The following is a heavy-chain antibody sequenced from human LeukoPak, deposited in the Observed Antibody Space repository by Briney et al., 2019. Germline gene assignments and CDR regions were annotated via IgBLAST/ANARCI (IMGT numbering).Heavy chain of an antibody. CDR3: ARGANYYDSSGYLNDH. CDR1: GFTFSSYW. CDR2: IKQDGSEK. Sequence: GGSLRLSCAASGFTFSSYWMSWVRQAPGKGLEWVANIKQDGSEKYYVDSVKGRFTISRDNAKNSLYLQMNSLRAEDTAVYYCARGANYYDSSGYLNDHWGQGTLVTVSS. V-gene: IGHV3-7*01. D-gene: IGHD3-22*01. J-gene: IGHJ4*02.